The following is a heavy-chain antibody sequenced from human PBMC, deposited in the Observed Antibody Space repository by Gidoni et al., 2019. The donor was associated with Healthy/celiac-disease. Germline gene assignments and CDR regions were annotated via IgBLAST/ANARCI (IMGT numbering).Heavy chain of an antibody. CDR2: ISGSGGST. D-gene: IGHD6-25*01. V-gene: IGHV3-23*01. Sequence: EVQLLESGGGLVQPVGSLRLSCAASGLTFSSYAMSWVRQAPGKGLEWVSAISGSGGSTYYADSVMVRFTISRDNSKNTLYLQMNSLRAEDTAVYYCAKAPLRADPSGYWGQGTLVTVSS. J-gene: IGHJ4*02. CDR3: AKAPLRADPSGY. CDR1: GLTFSSYA.